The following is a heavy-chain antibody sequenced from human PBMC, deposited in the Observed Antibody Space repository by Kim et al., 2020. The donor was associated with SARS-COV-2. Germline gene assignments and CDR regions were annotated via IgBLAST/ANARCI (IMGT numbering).Heavy chain of an antibody. J-gene: IGHJ6*02. CDR1: GDSVRSFY. Sequence: SETLSLTCSVSGDSVRSFYWSWIRQPPGKGLEWIGYIYYSGSTNFDPSLKSRASISLDTSKNQFSLKLTSVTAADTAVYYCARGDLTGYYSGYIHHGLDIWGQGTTVTVSS. D-gene: IGHD3-9*01. CDR2: IYYSGST. V-gene: IGHV4-59*02. CDR3: ARGDLTGYYSGYIHHGLDI.